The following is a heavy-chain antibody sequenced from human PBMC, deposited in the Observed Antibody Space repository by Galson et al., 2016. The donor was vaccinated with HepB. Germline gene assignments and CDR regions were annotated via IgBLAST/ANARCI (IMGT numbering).Heavy chain of an antibody. CDR3: ARGTVYYYDSSGYRSYYYYGMDD. D-gene: IGHD3-22*01. J-gene: IGHJ6*02. V-gene: IGHV1-3*01. Sequence: SVKVSCKASGYTFISYAMHWVRQAPGQRLEWMGWINAGNGNTKYSQKFQGRVTITRDTSASTAYMEVSSLRSEDTAVYYCARGTVYYYDSSGYRSYYYYGMDDWGQGTTVTVSS. CDR2: INAGNGNT. CDR1: GYTFISYA.